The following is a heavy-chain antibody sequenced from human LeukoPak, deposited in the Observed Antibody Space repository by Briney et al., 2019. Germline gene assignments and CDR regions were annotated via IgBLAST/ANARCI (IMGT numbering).Heavy chain of an antibody. CDR1: GFTFSDYG. V-gene: IGHV3-30*02. CDR3: AKDLNWGFFDY. J-gene: IGHJ4*02. D-gene: IGHD3-16*01. CDR2: IRYDGSIK. Sequence: GGSLRLSCAASGFTFSDYGMVWVRQAPGKGLEWVAFIRYDGSIKYYTDSVKDRFTVSRDNSRNTLYLQLNSLRDDDTAVYYCAKDLNWGFFDYWGQGTLVTVSS.